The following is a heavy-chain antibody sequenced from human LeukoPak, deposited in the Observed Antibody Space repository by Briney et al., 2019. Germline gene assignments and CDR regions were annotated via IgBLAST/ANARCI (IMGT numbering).Heavy chain of an antibody. CDR1: GFSVTSNH. D-gene: IGHD6-6*01. CDR3: ARDSSSYYFDY. CDR2: IYTGGTT. J-gene: IGHJ4*02. V-gene: IGHV3-66*01. Sequence: GGSLRLSCAASGFSVTSNHMDWVRQAPGKGLEWVSIIYTGGTTHYADSLNDRFTISRDDSINTLYLQMNSLRAEDTAVYYCARDSSSYYFDYWGQGTLVTVSS.